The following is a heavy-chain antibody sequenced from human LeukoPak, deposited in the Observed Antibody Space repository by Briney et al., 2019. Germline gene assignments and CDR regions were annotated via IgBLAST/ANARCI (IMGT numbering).Heavy chain of an antibody. V-gene: IGHV4-61*02. J-gene: IGHJ5*02. CDR3: ARDGDTVTTDNWFDP. D-gene: IGHD4-17*01. CDR1: GGSLSSGSYY. Sequence: SETLSLTCTVSGGSLSSGSYYWSWLRQPAGKGLEWIGRIYTSGSTNYNPSLKSRVTISVDTSKNQFSLKLSSVTAADTAVYYCARDGDTVTTDNWFDPWGQGTLVTVSS. CDR2: IYTSGST.